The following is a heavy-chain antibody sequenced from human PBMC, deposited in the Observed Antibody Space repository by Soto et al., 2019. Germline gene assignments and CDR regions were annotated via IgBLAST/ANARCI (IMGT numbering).Heavy chain of an antibody. CDR2: IRSKAYGGTT. CDR1: GFTFGDYA. CDR3: TRDDPINWREREYYFDY. J-gene: IGHJ4*02. D-gene: IGHD1-1*01. Sequence: SLRLSCTASGFTFGDYAMSWVRQAPGKGLEWVGFIRSKAYGGTTEYAASVKGRFTISRDDSKSIAYLQMNSLKTEDTAVYYCTRDDPINWREREYYFDYWGQGTLVTVS. V-gene: IGHV3-49*04.